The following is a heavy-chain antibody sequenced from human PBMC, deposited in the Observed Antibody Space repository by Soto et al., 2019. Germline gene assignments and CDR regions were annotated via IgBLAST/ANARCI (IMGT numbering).Heavy chain of an antibody. CDR1: GGYVSSGDYY. J-gene: IGHJ1*01. CDR3: ARDLDGLHDDTSGPFPRPG. CDR2: IHSSGSI. Sequence: SETLSLTCTVSGGYVSSGDYYWSWIRQAPGRGLEWIGYIHSSGSIYYNPSLKSRATMSIDTAGNQFSLKVSSVTVADTAVYYCARDLDGLHDDTSGPFPRPGWGQGTLVTVSS. V-gene: IGHV4-30-4*01. D-gene: IGHD3-22*01.